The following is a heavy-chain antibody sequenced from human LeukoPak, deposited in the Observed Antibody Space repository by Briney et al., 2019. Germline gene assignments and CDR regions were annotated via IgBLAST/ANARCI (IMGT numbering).Heavy chain of an antibody. Sequence: GASVKVSCKASGYTLTGYYMHWVRQAPGQGLEWMGRINPNSGGTNYAQKFQGRVTMTRDTSISTAYMELSRLRSDDTAVYYCARAHDSSGYYSFYFDYWGQGTLVTVSS. CDR3: ARAHDSSGYYSFYFDY. J-gene: IGHJ4*02. V-gene: IGHV1-2*06. CDR1: GYTLTGYY. CDR2: INPNSGGT. D-gene: IGHD3-22*01.